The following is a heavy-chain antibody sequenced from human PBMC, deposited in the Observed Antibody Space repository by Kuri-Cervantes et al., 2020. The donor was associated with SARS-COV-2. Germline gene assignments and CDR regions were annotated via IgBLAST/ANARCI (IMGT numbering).Heavy chain of an antibody. CDR1: GGSVSSGSYF. J-gene: IGHJ6*02. Sequence: SETLSLTCTVSGGSVSSGSYFWSWIRQPPGNGLEWIGYTYDSGSTNYNPSLKSRVTISVDTSKNQFSLKLSSVTAADTAVYYCARGRMFRCNYGMDDWGQGTTVTVSS. CDR2: TYDSGST. V-gene: IGHV4-61*01. D-gene: IGHD2-15*01. CDR3: ARGRMFRCNYGMDD.